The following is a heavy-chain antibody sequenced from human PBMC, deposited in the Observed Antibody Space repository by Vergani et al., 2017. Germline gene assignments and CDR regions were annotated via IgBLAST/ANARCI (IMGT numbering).Heavy chain of an antibody. CDR3: ARDCTSGGCPDNYGMDV. J-gene: IGHJ6*02. V-gene: IGHV3-21*06. D-gene: IGHD2-8*01. CDR2: IGSSGPYI. CDR1: GFTFSDFS. Sequence: VQLVESGGGVVQPGKSLSLSCETSGFTFSDFSMSWVRQAPGKGLEWVAFIGSSGPYINYADSVKGRFIISRDNTNNSLFLQLRSLRAEDAAVYYCARDCTSGGCPDNYGMDVWGQGATVTVSS.